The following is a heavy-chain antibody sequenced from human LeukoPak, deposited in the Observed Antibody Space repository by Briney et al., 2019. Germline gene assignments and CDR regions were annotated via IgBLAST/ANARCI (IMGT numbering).Heavy chain of an antibody. CDR2: INPSGGST. CDR3: ARGLGIAVGSLDY. J-gene: IGHJ4*02. Sequence: ASVTVSCKASGYTFTSYYMHWVRQAPGQGLAWLGIINPSGGSTSYAQKFQGRVTMTRDTSTSTVYMELSSLRSEDTAVYYCARGLGIAVGSLDYWGQGTLVTVSS. D-gene: IGHD6-19*01. V-gene: IGHV1-46*03. CDR1: GYTFTSYY.